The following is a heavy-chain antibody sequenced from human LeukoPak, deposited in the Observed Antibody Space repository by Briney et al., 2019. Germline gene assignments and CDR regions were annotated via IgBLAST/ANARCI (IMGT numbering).Heavy chain of an antibody. D-gene: IGHD2-8*01. V-gene: IGHV1-58*02. CDR1: GFTFSSSA. Sequence: SVKASCKASGFTFSSSAMQWVRQARGQRLEWIGWIVVGSGNTNYAQKFQERVTITRDMSTSTAYMELSSLRSEDTAVYFCAADVGVAGYYYGMDFWGQGTTVTVSS. J-gene: IGHJ6*02. CDR3: AADVGVAGYYYGMDF. CDR2: IVVGSGNT.